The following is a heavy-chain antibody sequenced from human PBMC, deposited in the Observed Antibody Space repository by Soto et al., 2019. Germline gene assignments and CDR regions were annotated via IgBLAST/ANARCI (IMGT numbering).Heavy chain of an antibody. Sequence: QVQLVQSGAEVMQPGASVKVSCKASGYTFTSYYIQWVRQAPGQGLEWMGIINPSGGSTNYAQKFQGRVTMTRDTSTSTVYMELSRMRSEDTAIYYCSRGYPPRDQLGNLPGAFWGQGTLVTVSS. D-gene: IGHD1-1*01. CDR2: INPSGGST. CDR1: GYTFTSYY. V-gene: IGHV1-46*03. CDR3: SRGYPPRDQLGNLPGAF. J-gene: IGHJ4*02.